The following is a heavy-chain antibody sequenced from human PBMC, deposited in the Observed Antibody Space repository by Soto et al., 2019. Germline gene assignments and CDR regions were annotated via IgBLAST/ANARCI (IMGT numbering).Heavy chain of an antibody. CDR2: ITYYASKK. V-gene: IGHV3-30*18. CDR3: AKSFGAIAANAFDM. J-gene: IGHJ3*02. Sequence: QEQLVESGGGVIQPGTSLRLSCATSVLSIRSYAMHWVRPATGPGLEWVAVITYYASKKYYADSVKGRFTIARDNSKNTLYLQMNSLSDEDTTVYYCAKSFGAIAANAFDMWGQETMVSVSS. CDR1: VLSIRSYA. D-gene: IGHD2-15*01.